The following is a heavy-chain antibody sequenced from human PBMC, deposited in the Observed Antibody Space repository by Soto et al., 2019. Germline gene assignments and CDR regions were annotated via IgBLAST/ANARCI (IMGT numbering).Heavy chain of an antibody. Sequence: QVQLVESGGGVVQPGRSLRLSCAASGFTFSSYAMHWVRQAPGKGLEWVAVISYDGSNKYYADSVKGRFTISRDNSKNTLYLQMNSLRAEDTAVYYCARAPYRRAYFDLWGRGTLVTVSS. D-gene: IGHD4-4*01. V-gene: IGHV3-30-3*01. CDR3: ARAPYRRAYFDL. J-gene: IGHJ2*01. CDR1: GFTFSSYA. CDR2: ISYDGSNK.